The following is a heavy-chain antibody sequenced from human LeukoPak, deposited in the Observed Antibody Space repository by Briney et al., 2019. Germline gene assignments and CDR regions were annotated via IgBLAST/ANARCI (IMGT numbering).Heavy chain of an antibody. CDR2: ISWNSGSI. D-gene: IGHD3-10*01. V-gene: IGHV3-9*03. CDR3: AKDIRSYGPGTYLDH. J-gene: IGHJ4*02. CDR1: GFTFDDYA. Sequence: SGGSLRLSCAASGFTFDDYAMHWVRQAPGKGLEWVSSISWNSGSIGYADSVKGRFTISRDNAKNSLYLQMNSLRAEDLAVYYCAKDIRSYGPGTYLDHWGQGSLVTVSS.